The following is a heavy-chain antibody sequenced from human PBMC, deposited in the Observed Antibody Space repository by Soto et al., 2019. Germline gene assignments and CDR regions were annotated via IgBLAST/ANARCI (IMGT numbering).Heavy chain of an antibody. V-gene: IGHV3-30*18. D-gene: IGHD5-12*01. CDR2: ISYDGSNK. Sequence: QVQLVESGGGVVQPGRSLRLSCAASGFTFSSYGMQWVRQAPGKGLEWVAVISYDGSNKYYADSVKGRFTISRDNSKNTLYLQMNSLRAEDTAVYYCAKDIERWLPKIPDYWGQGTLVTVSS. CDR3: AKDIERWLPKIPDY. CDR1: GFTFSSYG. J-gene: IGHJ4*02.